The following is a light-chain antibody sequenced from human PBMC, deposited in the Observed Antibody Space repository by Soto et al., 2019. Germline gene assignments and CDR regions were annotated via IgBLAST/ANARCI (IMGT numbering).Light chain of an antibody. CDR3: QQYISYPYT. Sequence: DIQMTQFPSTLSASVGDRVTITCRASQTTNTWLAWYQQKPGTAPKLLFYDASSLEGGVPSRFSASGSGTEFTLTISSLQPDDLATYYCQQYISYPYTFGQGTKVDIK. CDR1: QTTNTW. CDR2: DAS. J-gene: IGKJ2*01. V-gene: IGKV1-5*01.